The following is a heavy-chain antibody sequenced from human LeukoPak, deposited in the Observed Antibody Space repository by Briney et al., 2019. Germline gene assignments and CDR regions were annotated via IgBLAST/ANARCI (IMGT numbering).Heavy chain of an antibody. J-gene: IGHJ4*02. CDR3: ARGGRYYYDSSGSD. Sequence: SETLSLTCTVSGGSISSDYWSWIRQPPGKGLEWIGYISYNGNTNYNPSLKSRVTISVDTSKTQFSLRVRSMTAADTAVYYCARGGRYYYDSSGSDWGQGTLVTVSS. D-gene: IGHD3-22*01. CDR2: ISYNGNT. V-gene: IGHV4-59*01. CDR1: GGSISSDY.